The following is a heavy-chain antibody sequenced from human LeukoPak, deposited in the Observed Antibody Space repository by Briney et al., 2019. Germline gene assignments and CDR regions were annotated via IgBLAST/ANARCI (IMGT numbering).Heavy chain of an antibody. D-gene: IGHD2-15*01. Sequence: AGGSLRLSCAASGFTFSSYEMNWVRQAPGKGLEWVSLIYSSGDTYYADSVKGRFTISRDDSKNTLYLQMNSLRAEDTAVYSCARGAVSGGFLDYWGQGTLVTVSS. CDR1: GFTFSSYE. J-gene: IGHJ4*02. V-gene: IGHV3-53*01. CDR2: IYSSGDT. CDR3: ARGAVSGGFLDY.